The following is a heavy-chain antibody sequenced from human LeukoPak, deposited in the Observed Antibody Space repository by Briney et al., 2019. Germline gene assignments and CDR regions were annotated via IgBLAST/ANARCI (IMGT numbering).Heavy chain of an antibody. Sequence: GGSLRLSCAASGFTFSSYSMNWVRQAPGKGLEWVSSISSSSSYIYYADSVKGRFTISRDNAKNSLYLQMNSLRAEDTALYYCARGAEVQLWSYYFDYWGQGTLVTVSS. J-gene: IGHJ4*02. D-gene: IGHD5-18*01. CDR3: ARGAEVQLWSYYFDY. V-gene: IGHV3-21*04. CDR2: ISSSSSYI. CDR1: GFTFSSYS.